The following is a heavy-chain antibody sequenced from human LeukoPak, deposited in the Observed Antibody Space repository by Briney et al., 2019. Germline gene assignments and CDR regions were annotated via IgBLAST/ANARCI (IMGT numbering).Heavy chain of an antibody. Sequence: GGSLRLSCAASGFTVSSNYMSWVRQAPGKGLEWVSVIYSGGSTYYADSVKGRFTISRDNSKNTLYLQMNSLRAEDTPVYYCARDESGIDAFDIWGQGTMDTVSS. D-gene: IGHD3-3*01. CDR2: IYSGGST. CDR1: GFTVSSNY. J-gene: IGHJ3*02. V-gene: IGHV3-66*01. CDR3: ARDESGIDAFDI.